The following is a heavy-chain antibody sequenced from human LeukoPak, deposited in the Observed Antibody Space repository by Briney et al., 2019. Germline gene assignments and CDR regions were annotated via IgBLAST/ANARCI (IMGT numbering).Heavy chain of an antibody. J-gene: IGHJ4*02. CDR1: GFMFSSYA. D-gene: IGHD1-7*01. Sequence: GGSLRLSCAASGFMFSSYAMSWVRQAPGKGLEWVSAVSGSGGSTYYADSVKGRFTISRDTSKNTVYLQVNSLRAEDTAIYYCVTDLTGTTAGLGYWGQGTLVTVSS. CDR3: VTDLTGTTAGLGY. V-gene: IGHV3-23*01. CDR2: VSGSGGST.